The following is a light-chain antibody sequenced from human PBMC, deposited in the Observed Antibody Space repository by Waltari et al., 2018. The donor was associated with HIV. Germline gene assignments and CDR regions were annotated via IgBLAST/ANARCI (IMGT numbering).Light chain of an antibody. Sequence: QSALPQPPSAAGSPGQSVAISRTASSNDIGPYHFVSWHQHHPGHAPKLLIYDVTRRPPGIPDRFSGTKSGYTASLTVSDLQVEDEADYYCVSYTEKDTFLLFGGGTKLAV. CDR3: VSYTEKDTFLL. J-gene: IGLJ2*01. CDR2: DVT. CDR1: SNDIGPYHF. V-gene: IGLV2-8*01.